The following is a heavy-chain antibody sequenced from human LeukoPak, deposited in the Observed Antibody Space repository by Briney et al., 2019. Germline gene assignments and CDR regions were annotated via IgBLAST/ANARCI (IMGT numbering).Heavy chain of an antibody. D-gene: IGHD5-24*01. J-gene: IGHJ3*02. V-gene: IGHV4-34*01. Sequence: SETLSLTCAVYGESFSGYFWNWIRQPPGKELEWIGEINHNGNTKYNPSLKSRVTISVDRSKNQFSLRLNSLTAADTAVYYCASRPEGRRDGYNFDTWGQGTRVTVSS. CDR1: GESFSGYF. CDR3: ASRPEGRRDGYNFDT. CDR2: INHNGNT.